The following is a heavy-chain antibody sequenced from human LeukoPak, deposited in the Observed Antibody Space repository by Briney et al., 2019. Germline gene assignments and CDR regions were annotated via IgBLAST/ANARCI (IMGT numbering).Heavy chain of an antibody. CDR2: ISAYNGNT. D-gene: IGHD3-3*01. CDR3: ARYDFWSGSRPFDY. CDR1: GYTFTSYG. Sequence: GASVKVSCKASGYTFTSYGISWLRQAPGQGLEWMGWISAYNGNTNYAQKLQGRVTMTTDTSTSTAYMELRSLRSDDTAVYYCARYDFWSGSRPFDYWGQGTLVTVSS. J-gene: IGHJ4*02. V-gene: IGHV1-18*01.